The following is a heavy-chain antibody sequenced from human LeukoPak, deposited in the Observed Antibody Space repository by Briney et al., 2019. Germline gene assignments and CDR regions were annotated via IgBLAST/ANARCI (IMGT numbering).Heavy chain of an antibody. CDR2: ISYDGSNK. CDR3: AKDPHFGDYPYYFGY. D-gene: IGHD4-17*01. V-gene: IGHV3-30*18. J-gene: IGHJ4*02. CDR1: GFSFGNYG. Sequence: PGRSLRLSCAGTGFSFGNYGMHWVRQAPGKGLEWVAVISYDGSNKYYADPVKGRFTISRDNSKNTLYLQMNSLRAEDTAVYYCAKDPHFGDYPYYFGYWGQGTLVTVSS.